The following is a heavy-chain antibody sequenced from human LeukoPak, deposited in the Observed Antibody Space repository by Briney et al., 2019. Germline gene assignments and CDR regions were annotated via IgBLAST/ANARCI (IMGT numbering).Heavy chain of an antibody. CDR1: GGSISSGDYY. CDR3: ARLRWIQLWLIFDY. CDR2: IYYSGST. Sequence: SETLSLTCTVSGGSISSGDYYWSWIRQPPGKGLEWIGYIYYSGSTYYNPSLKSRVTISVDTSKNQFSLKLSSVTAADTAVYYCARLRWIQLWLIFDYWGQGTLVTVSS. D-gene: IGHD5-18*01. J-gene: IGHJ4*02. V-gene: IGHV4-30-4*01.